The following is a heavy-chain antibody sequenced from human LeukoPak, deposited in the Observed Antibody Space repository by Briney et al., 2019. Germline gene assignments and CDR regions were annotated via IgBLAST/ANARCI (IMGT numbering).Heavy chain of an antibody. D-gene: IGHD4-17*01. CDR2: INAGNGNT. CDR3: AATDLGDY. J-gene: IGHJ4*02. Sequence: ASVKVSCKASGYTFTSYAMHWVRQAPGQRPEWMGWINAGNGNTKYFQKFQGRVTFTRVTSASTAYMELSSLRSEDTAVYYCAATDLGDYWGQGPLVTVSS. V-gene: IGHV1-3*01. CDR1: GYTFTSYA.